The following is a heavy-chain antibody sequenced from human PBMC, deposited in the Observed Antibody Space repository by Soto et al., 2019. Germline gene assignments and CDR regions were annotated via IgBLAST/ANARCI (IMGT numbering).Heavy chain of an antibody. J-gene: IGHJ1*01. Sequence: ASVKVSCKASGDTFTSYGISWVRQAPGQGLQWMGWISAYNGNTNYAQKLQGRVTMTTDTSTSTAYMELRSLRSDDTAVYYCASVTDRAYFQHSGQGTLVTVSS. CDR1: GDTFTSYG. CDR3: ASVTDRAYFQH. D-gene: IGHD3-16*02. CDR2: ISAYNGNT. V-gene: IGHV1-18*01.